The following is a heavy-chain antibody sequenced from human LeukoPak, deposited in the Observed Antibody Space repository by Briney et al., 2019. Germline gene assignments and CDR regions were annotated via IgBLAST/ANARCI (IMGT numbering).Heavy chain of an antibody. CDR2: ISAYNGNT. Sequence: ASVKVSCKASGYTFTSYGISWVRQAPGQGLDGMGWISAYNGNTNYAQKLQGRVTMTTDTSTSTAYMELRSLRSDDTAVYYCARLYYDILTGYHNWFDPWGQGTLVTVSS. D-gene: IGHD3-9*01. J-gene: IGHJ5*02. V-gene: IGHV1-18*01. CDR3: ARLYYDILTGYHNWFDP. CDR1: GYTFTSYG.